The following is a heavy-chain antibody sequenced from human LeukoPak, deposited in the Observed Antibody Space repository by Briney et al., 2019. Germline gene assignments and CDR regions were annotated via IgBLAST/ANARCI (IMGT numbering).Heavy chain of an antibody. V-gene: IGHV1-2*02. CDR1: GYTFTVNY. Sequence: GASVKVSCKASGYTFTVNYIHWVRQPPGEGLEWVGWINPNTGGTNDAQRFQGRVTITRDTSISTAYMELSRLRSDDTAVYYCARPEVAGAFDYWGQGTLVTVSS. J-gene: IGHJ4*02. D-gene: IGHD6-19*01. CDR2: INPNTGGT. CDR3: ARPEVAGAFDY.